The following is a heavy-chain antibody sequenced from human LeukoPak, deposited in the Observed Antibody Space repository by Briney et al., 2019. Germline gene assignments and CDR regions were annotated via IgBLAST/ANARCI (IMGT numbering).Heavy chain of an antibody. Sequence: SGGSLRLSCAASGFTFSSYGMHWVRQAPGKGLEWVAFIRYDGSNKYYADSVKGRFTISRDNSKNTLYLQMNSLRAEDTAVYYCARDLELGRYYTISTYYYYGMDVWGQGTTVTVSS. J-gene: IGHJ6*02. D-gene: IGHD3-10*01. CDR1: GFTFSSYG. V-gene: IGHV3-30*02. CDR2: IRYDGSNK. CDR3: ARDLELGRYYTISTYYYYGMDV.